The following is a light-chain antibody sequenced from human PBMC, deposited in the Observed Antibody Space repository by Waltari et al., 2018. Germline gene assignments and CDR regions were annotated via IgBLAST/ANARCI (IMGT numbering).Light chain of an antibody. CDR2: DDS. CDR1: NIGSKS. Sequence: SYVLTQPPSVSVAPGKTARITCGGNNIGSKSVHWYQQKPGQAPVLVVYDDSDRPSGIPWRCSGSNSGHTATLTISRVEAGDEADYYCQVWDSSSDHVVFGGGTKLTVL. CDR3: QVWDSSSDHVV. J-gene: IGLJ2*01. V-gene: IGLV3-21*03.